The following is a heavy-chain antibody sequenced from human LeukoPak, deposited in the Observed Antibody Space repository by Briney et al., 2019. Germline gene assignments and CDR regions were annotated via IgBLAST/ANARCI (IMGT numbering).Heavy chain of an antibody. CDR1: GGSISSHY. CDR3: ARGGDGYNYAWPLDY. D-gene: IGHD5-24*01. CDR2: IYYSGST. J-gene: IGHJ4*02. V-gene: IGHV4-59*11. Sequence: SEILSLTCTVSGGSISSHYWSWIRQPPGKGLEWIGYIYYSGSTNYNPSLKSRVTISVDTSKNQFSLKLSSVTAADTAVYYCARGGDGYNYAWPLDYWGQGTLVTVSS.